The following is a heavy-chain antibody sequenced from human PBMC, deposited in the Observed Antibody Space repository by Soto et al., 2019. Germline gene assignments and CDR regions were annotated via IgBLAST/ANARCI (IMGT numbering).Heavy chain of an antibody. CDR3: ARDFGYSSGWYSSYFDY. D-gene: IGHD6-19*01. J-gene: IGHJ4*02. CDR2: INAGNGNT. CDR1: GYTFTSYA. Sequence: ASVKVSCKASGYTFTSYAMHWVRQAPGQRLEWMGWINAGNGNTKYSQKFQGRVTITRDTSASTAYMELSSLRSEDTAVYYCARDFGYSSGWYSSYFDYWGQGTPVTVSS. V-gene: IGHV1-3*01.